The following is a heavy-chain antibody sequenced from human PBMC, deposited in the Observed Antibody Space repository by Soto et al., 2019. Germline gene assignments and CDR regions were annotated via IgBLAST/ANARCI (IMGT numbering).Heavy chain of an antibody. CDR2: IDYSGST. Sequence: SETLSLTCTVSGGSISSSSYYWGWIRQPPGKGLEGIGSIDYSGSTYYNPSLKSRVTISVDTSKNQFSLKLSSVTAADTAVYYCARHGTFHLYYYDSSGFHAFDIWGQGTMVTVSS. CDR3: ARHGTFHLYYYDSSGFHAFDI. D-gene: IGHD3-22*01. V-gene: IGHV4-39*01. J-gene: IGHJ3*02. CDR1: GGSISSSSYY.